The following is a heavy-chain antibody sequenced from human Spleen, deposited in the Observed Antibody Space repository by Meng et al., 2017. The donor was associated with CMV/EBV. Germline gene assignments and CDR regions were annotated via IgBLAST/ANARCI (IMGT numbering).Heavy chain of an antibody. D-gene: IGHD4-11*01. CDR3: ARDSDYTNNWVDP. Sequence: ASGGTFSTKPISWMRQAPGQGLEWMGGIIPSIGVVNCAQKFQDRLTITADTLTSTAFMELYNLRSDDTAVYFCARDSDYTNNWVDPWGQGTLVTVSS. J-gene: IGHJ5*02. CDR1: GGTFSTKP. V-gene: IGHV1-69*10. CDR2: IIPSIGVV.